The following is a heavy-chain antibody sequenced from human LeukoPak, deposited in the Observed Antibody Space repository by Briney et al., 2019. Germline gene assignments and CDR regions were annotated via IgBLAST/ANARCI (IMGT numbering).Heavy chain of an antibody. D-gene: IGHD5-24*01. CDR2: INPSGGST. Sequence: ASVKVSCKASGYTFTSYYMHWVRQAPGQGLEWMGIINPSGGSTSYAQKFQGRVTMTRDTSTSTVYMELSSLRSEDTAVCYCARADVEMATTFELDYWGQGTLVTVSS. V-gene: IGHV1-46*01. CDR1: GYTFTSYY. CDR3: ARADVEMATTFELDY. J-gene: IGHJ4*02.